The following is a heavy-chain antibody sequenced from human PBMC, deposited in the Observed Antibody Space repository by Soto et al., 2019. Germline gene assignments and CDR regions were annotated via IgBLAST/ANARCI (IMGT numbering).Heavy chain of an antibody. CDR3: AKNLESPPDSSGPWGHYYYGMDX. CDR1: GFTFSSYA. J-gene: IGHJ6*02. CDR2: ISGSGGST. Sequence: PWGSLRLSCAASGFTFSSYAMSWVRQAPGKGLEWFSSISGSGGSTYYADSVKGRFTISRENSKNTLYLQINSLRAEDTAVYYCAKNLESPPDSSGPWGHYYYGMDXWGHVTPVTIS. D-gene: IGHD3-22*01. V-gene: IGHV3-23*01.